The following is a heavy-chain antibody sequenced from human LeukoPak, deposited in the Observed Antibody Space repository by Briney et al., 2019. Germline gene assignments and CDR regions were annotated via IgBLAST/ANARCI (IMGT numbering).Heavy chain of an antibody. CDR3: AKGYDSSGYYYGDAFDI. CDR2: ISSSGSTI. D-gene: IGHD3-22*01. V-gene: IGHV3-11*01. J-gene: IGHJ3*02. Sequence: PGGSLRLSCAASGFTFSDYYMSWIRQAPGKGLEWVSYISSSGSTIYYADSVKGRFTISRDNAKNSLYLQMNSLRADDTALYHCAKGYDSSGYYYGDAFDIWGQGTMVTVSS. CDR1: GFTFSDYY.